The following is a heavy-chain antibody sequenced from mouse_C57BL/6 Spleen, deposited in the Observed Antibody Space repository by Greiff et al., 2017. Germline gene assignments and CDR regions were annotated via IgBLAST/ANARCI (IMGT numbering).Heavy chain of an antibody. D-gene: IGHD1-1*01. V-gene: IGHV1-52*01. CDR3: ARSLGITAVGY. J-gene: IGHJ2*01. Sequence: QVQLQQPGAELVRPGSSVKLSCKASGYTFTSYWMHWVKQRPIQGLEWIGNIDPSDSETHYNQKFKDKATLTVDKSSSTAYMQLSSLTSEDSAVYYCARSLGITAVGYWGQGTTLTVSS. CDR1: GYTFTSYW. CDR2: IDPSDSET.